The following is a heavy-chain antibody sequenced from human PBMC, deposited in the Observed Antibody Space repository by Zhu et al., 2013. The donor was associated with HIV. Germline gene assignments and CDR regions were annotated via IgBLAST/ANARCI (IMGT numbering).Heavy chain of an antibody. Sequence: GGTNYAQKFQGRVTMTRDTSISTAYMELSRLRSDDTAVYYCARGPYDSGGYSDYWGQGTLVTVSS. CDR3: ARGPYDSGGYSDY. V-gene: IGHV1-2*02. CDR2: GGT. D-gene: IGHD3-22*01. J-gene: IGHJ4*02.